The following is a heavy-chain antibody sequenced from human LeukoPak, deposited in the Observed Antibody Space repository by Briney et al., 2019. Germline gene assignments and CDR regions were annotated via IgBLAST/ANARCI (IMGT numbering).Heavy chain of an antibody. CDR1: GFTFSNAW. CDR3: TTDASDDWNYYDY. Sequence: PGGSLRLSCAASGFTFSNAWMSWVRQAPGKGLEWVGRIKSKTGGGTTDYAAPVKGRFTISRDDSKNTLYLQMNSLKTEDTAVYYCTTDASDDWNYYDYWGQGTLVTVSS. V-gene: IGHV3-15*01. D-gene: IGHD3-9*01. CDR2: IKSKTGGGTT. J-gene: IGHJ4*02.